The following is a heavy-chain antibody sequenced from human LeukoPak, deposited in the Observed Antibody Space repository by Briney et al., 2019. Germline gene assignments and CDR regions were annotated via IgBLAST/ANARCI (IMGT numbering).Heavy chain of an antibody. CDR2: ISWNSGSI. V-gene: IGHV3-9*01. Sequence: PGGSLRLSCAASGFTFDDYAMHWVRQAPGKGLEWVSGISWNSGSIGYADSVKGRFTISRDNAKNSLYLQMNSLRAEDTALYYCAKDPHSSGWDNWFDPWGQGTLVTVSS. J-gene: IGHJ5*02. CDR1: GFTFDDYA. CDR3: AKDPHSSGWDNWFDP. D-gene: IGHD6-19*01.